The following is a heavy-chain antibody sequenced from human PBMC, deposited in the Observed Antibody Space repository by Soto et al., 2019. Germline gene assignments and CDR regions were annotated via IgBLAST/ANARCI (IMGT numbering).Heavy chain of an antibody. Sequence: PSETLSLTCTVSGGSISSSSYYWGWIRQPPGKGLEWIGSIYYSGSTYYNPSLKSRVTISVDTSKNQFSLKLSSVTAADTAVYYFATQYCSGGSCYPGGPSIDYWGQGTLVTVSS. CDR1: GGSISSSSYY. V-gene: IGHV4-39*01. CDR3: ATQYCSGGSCYPGGPSIDY. D-gene: IGHD2-15*01. CDR2: IYYSGST. J-gene: IGHJ4*02.